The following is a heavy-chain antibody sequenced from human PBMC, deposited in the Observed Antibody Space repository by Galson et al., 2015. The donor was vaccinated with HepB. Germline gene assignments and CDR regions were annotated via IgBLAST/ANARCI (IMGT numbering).Heavy chain of an antibody. CDR2: ISGSGGTT. J-gene: IGHJ5*02. V-gene: IGHV3-23*01. D-gene: IGHD3-10*01. Sequence: SLRLSCAASRFTFSSYAMNWVRQAPGKGLEWVSGISGSGGTTYYADSVKGRFTISRDNSKNTLYLQLNSLRADDTAVYYCAKMGGFYASGRSNWFDPWGQGTLVTVSS. CDR1: RFTFSSYA. CDR3: AKMGGFYASGRSNWFDP.